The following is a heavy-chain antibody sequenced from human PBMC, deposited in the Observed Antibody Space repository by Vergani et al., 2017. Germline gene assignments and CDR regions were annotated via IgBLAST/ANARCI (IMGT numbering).Heavy chain of an antibody. D-gene: IGHD2-15*01. CDR3: ARDPSPKYCSGGSCYYYGMDV. V-gene: IGHV4-59*11. CDR1: GGSISSHY. CDR2: IYYSGST. Sequence: QVQLQESGPGLVKPSETLSLTCTVSGGSISSHYWSWIRQPPGKGLEWIGYIYYSGSTNYNPSLKSRVTISVDTSKNQFSLKLSSVTAADTAVYYCARDPSPKYCSGGSCYYYGMDVWGQGTTVTVSS. J-gene: IGHJ6*02.